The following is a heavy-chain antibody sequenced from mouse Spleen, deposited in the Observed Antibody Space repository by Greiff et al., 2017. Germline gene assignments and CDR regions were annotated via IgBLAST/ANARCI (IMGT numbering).Heavy chain of an antibody. CDR3: ASSSYYGSSYFDY. V-gene: IGHV7-3*01. D-gene: IGHD1-1*01. CDR1: GFTFTDYY. Sequence: EVQRVESGGGLVQPGGSLSLSCAASGFTFTDYYMSWVRQPPGKALEWLGFIRNKANGYTTEYSASVKGRFTISRDNSQSILYLQMNALRAEDSATYYCASSSYYGSSYFDYWGQGTTLTVSS. CDR2: IRNKANGYTT. J-gene: IGHJ2*01.